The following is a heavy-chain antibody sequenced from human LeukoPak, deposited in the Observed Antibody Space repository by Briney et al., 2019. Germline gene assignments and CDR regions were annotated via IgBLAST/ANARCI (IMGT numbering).Heavy chain of an antibody. V-gene: IGHV3-74*01. CDR3: SYDHFDY. Sequence: PGGSLRLSCAASGFTFSDYYMSWIRQAPGKGLEWVSRIKGDGSHTTYADSVKGRFTISRDNPKNTLYLQMNYLRVEDTAGYYCSYDHFDYWSRGTLVTVSS. CDR2: IKGDGSHT. D-gene: IGHD2-21*01. CDR1: GFTFSDYY. J-gene: IGHJ4*02.